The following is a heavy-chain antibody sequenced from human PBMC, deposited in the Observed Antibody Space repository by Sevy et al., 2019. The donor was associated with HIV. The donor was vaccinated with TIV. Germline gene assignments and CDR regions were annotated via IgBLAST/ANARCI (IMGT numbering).Heavy chain of an antibody. J-gene: IGHJ4*02. Sequence: GGSLRLSCVASGLTFNIYPLNWVRQAPGKGLEWVGRIRNKANRYTTEYAASVKGRFTISRDDSKNSLYLEMNSLKTEDTAVYYCARRATTGGFDYWGQGTLVTVSS. CDR1: GLTFNIYP. CDR3: ARRATTGGFDY. CDR2: IRNKANRYTT. V-gene: IGHV3-72*01. D-gene: IGHD1-1*01.